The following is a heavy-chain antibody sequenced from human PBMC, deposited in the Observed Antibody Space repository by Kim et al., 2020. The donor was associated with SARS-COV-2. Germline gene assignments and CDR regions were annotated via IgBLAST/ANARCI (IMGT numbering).Heavy chain of an antibody. D-gene: IGHD3-10*01. J-gene: IGHJ4*02. Sequence: ASVKVSCKASGYTFTTYAMNWVRQAPGQGLEWMGWINTNTGNPVYAPGFTGRFVFSFDTSVSTAYLQISSLKAEDTAVYYCTRERRSSDDYWGQGTLVTV. CDR2: INTNTGNP. V-gene: IGHV7-4-1*02. CDR3: TRERRSSDDY. CDR1: GYTFTTYA.